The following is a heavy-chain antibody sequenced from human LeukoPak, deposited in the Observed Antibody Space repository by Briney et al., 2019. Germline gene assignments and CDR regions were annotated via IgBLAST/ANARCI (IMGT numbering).Heavy chain of an antibody. CDR2: ISSSSSYI. CDR1: GFTFSSYS. V-gene: IGHV3-21*01. CDR3: ARDLSRYSSCY. D-gene: IGHD6-13*01. J-gene: IGHJ3*01. Sequence: GGSLRLSCAASGFTFSSYSMNWVRQAPGKGLEWVSSISSSSSYIYYADSVEGRFTISRDNAKNSLYLQMNSLRAEDTAVYYCARDLSRYSSCYWGQGTMVTVSS.